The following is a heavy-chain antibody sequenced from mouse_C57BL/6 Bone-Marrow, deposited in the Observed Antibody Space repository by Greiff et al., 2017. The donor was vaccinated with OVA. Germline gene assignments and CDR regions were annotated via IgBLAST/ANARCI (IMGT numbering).Heavy chain of an antibody. J-gene: IGHJ3*01. CDR3: ARLGYYDYDGVFFAY. Sequence: VQLQQSGAELARPGASVKLSCKASGYTFTSYGISWVKQRTGQGLEWIGEIYPRSGNTYYNEKFKGKATLTADKSSSTAYMELRSLTSEDSAVYFFARLGYYDYDGVFFAYWGQGTLVTVSA. V-gene: IGHV1-81*01. CDR1: GYTFTSYG. D-gene: IGHD2-4*01. CDR2: IYPRSGNT.